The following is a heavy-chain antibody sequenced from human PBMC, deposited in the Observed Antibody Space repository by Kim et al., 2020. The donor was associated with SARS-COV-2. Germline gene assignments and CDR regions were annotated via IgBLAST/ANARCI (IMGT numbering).Heavy chain of an antibody. V-gene: IGHV3-30*07. J-gene: IGHJ3*02. Sequence: GSWKGRLTNTRDNSKNTLYLQMNSLRAEDTAVYYCARESTVTDWGNAFDIWGQGTMVTVSS. CDR3: ARESTVTDWGNAFDI. D-gene: IGHD4-17*01.